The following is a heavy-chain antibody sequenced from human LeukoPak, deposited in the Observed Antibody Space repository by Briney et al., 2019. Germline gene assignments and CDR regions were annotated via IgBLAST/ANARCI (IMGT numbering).Heavy chain of an antibody. Sequence: GASVKVSCKTSGGIFSSSTISWVRQAPGQGLEWMGGIIPIFGSANYAQKFQGRVTITADETTSTAYMELNSLRSEDTAVYYCASEDIGSYESRDYWGQGTLVTVSS. J-gene: IGHJ4*02. V-gene: IGHV1-69*01. CDR1: GGIFSSST. CDR3: ASEDIGSYESRDY. CDR2: IIPIFGSA. D-gene: IGHD1-26*01.